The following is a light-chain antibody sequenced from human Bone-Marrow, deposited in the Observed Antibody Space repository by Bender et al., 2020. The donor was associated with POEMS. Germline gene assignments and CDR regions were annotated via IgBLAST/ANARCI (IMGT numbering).Light chain of an antibody. Sequence: QSALTQPASVSGSPGQSITISCTGTSNDVGNSNHVSWYQQHPGKVPKLLIYEGSERPSGVSNRFSGSKSGNTASLTISGLQAEDEADYYCSSFRSGGTYVFGTGTEITVL. CDR3: SSFRSGGTYV. CDR1: SNDVGNSNH. J-gene: IGLJ1*01. V-gene: IGLV2-14*02. CDR2: EGS.